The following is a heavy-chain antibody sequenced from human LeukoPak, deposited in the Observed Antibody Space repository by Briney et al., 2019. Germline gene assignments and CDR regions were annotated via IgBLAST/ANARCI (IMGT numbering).Heavy chain of an antibody. CDR1: GYTFTSYY. CDR3: ARRYCSSTSCQDYYYYMDV. D-gene: IGHD2-2*01. V-gene: IGHV1-2*02. CDR2: INPNSGGT. J-gene: IGHJ6*03. Sequence: ASVKVSCKASGYTFTSYYIHWVRQAPGQGLEWMGWINPNSGGTNYAQKFQGRVTMTRDTSISTAYMELSRLRSDDTAVYYCARRYCSSTSCQDYYYYMDVWGKGTTVTVSS.